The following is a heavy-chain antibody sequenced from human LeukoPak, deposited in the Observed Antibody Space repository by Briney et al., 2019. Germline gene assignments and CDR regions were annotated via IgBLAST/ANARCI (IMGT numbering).Heavy chain of an antibody. J-gene: IGHJ4*02. CDR3: ARDDDEVPAALFDY. CDR2: IYHSGST. Sequence: PSETLSLTCTVSGYSISSGYYWGWIRQPPGKGLEWIGSIYHSGSTYYNPSLKSLVTISVDTSKNQFSLKLSSVTAADTAVYYCARDDDEVPAALFDYWGQGTLVTVSS. V-gene: IGHV4-38-2*02. CDR1: GYSISSGYY. D-gene: IGHD2-2*01.